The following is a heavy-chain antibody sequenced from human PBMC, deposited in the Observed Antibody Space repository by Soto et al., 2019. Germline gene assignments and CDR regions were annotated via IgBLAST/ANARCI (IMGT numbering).Heavy chain of an antibody. V-gene: IGHV3-30-3*01. J-gene: IGHJ4*02. Sequence: GGSLRLSCAASGFTFSNYAMHWVRQAPGEGLEWVAYISFDGGKRYYAESVKGRFTISRDNSKNTLFLQMNSLRVVDTAVYYCASLPTGRFDYWGQGTLVTVSS. D-gene: IGHD1-1*01. CDR1: GFTFSNYA. CDR2: ISFDGGKR. CDR3: ASLPTGRFDY.